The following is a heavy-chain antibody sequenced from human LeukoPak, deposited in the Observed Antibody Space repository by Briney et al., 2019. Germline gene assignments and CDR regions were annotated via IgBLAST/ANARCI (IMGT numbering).Heavy chain of an antibody. J-gene: IGHJ6*03. Sequence: PSETLSLTCAVYGGSFSGYYWSWIRQPPGKGLEWIGEINHSGSTNYNPSLKSRVTISVDTSKNQFSLKLSSVTAADTAVYYCARGPRWVHYYMDVWGKGTTVTVSS. CDR3: ARGPRWVHYYMDV. D-gene: IGHD4-23*01. V-gene: IGHV4-34*01. CDR1: GGSFSGYY. CDR2: INHSGST.